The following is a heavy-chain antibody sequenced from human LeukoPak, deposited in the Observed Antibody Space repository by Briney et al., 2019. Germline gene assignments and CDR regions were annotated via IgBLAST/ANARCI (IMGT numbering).Heavy chain of an antibody. D-gene: IGHD3-16*01. Sequence: GESLRLSCAASGLMFSNYWMTWVRQAPGKGLEWVASINQYGSEKYYVDSVKGRFTISRDSAKNSVSLQMNSLRAEDTAVYFCARSLGDDWGQGTLVTVSS. J-gene: IGHJ4*02. CDR1: GLMFSNYW. V-gene: IGHV3-7*01. CDR3: ARSLGDD. CDR2: INQYGSEK.